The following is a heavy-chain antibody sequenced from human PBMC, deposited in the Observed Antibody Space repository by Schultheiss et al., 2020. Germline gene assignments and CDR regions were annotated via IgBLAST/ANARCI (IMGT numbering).Heavy chain of an antibody. CDR3: ARARWLRLKGSGYYYYGMDV. J-gene: IGHJ6*02. CDR1: GFTFGNYA. V-gene: IGHV3-30-3*01. CDR2: ISSDGSNK. D-gene: IGHD5-12*01. Sequence: GGSLRLSCAASGFTFGNYAMTWVRQAPGKGLEWVTVISSDGSNKYYADSVKGRFTISRDNSKNTLYLQMNSLRAEDTAVYYCARARWLRLKGSGYYYYGMDVWGQGTTVTVSS.